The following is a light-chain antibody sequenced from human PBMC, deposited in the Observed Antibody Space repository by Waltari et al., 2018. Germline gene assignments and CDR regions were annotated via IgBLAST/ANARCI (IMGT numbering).Light chain of an antibody. J-gene: IGKJ1*01. CDR2: KVS. Sequence: DVVMTQSPLSLPVTLGQPASISCKSSQSLVHSDGKTYLNWFQQRPGQSPRRLIYKVSNRDSGVPDRFSGSVSGTDFTLKISRVEAEDVGVYYCMQGTHWPPWTFGQGTKVEIK. CDR3: MQGTHWPPWT. V-gene: IGKV2-30*02. CDR1: QSLVHSDGKTY.